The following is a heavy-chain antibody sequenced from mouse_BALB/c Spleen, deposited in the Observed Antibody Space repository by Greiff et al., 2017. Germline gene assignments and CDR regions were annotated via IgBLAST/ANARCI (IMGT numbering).Heavy chain of an antibody. D-gene: IGHD1-2*01. CDR3: ARGSLLRYYYAMDY. J-gene: IGHJ4*01. Sequence: VQLKESGAELVKPGASVKLSCTASGFNIKDTYMHWVKQRPEQGLEWIGRIDPANGNTKYDPKFQGKATITADTSSNTAYLQLSSLTSEDTAVYYCARGSLLRYYYAMDYWGQGTSVTVSS. CDR1: GFNIKDTY. V-gene: IGHV14-3*02. CDR2: IDPANGNT.